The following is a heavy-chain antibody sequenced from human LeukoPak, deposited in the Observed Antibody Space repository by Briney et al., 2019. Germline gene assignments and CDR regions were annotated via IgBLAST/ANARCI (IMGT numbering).Heavy chain of an antibody. CDR1: GFTFSSYG. Sequence: GGSLRLSCAASGFTFSSYGMHWVRPAPGKGLEWVAFIRYDGSNKYYADSVKGRFTISRDNSNYSLYLQMNSLRIEDTAVYYCANFEGSSQAFHIWGQGTLVTVSS. J-gene: IGHJ3*02. V-gene: IGHV3-30*02. CDR3: ANFEGSSQAFHI. D-gene: IGHD6-13*01. CDR2: IRYDGSNK.